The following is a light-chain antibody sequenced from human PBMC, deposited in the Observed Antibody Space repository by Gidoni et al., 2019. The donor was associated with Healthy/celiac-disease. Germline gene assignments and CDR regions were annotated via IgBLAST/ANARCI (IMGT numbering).Light chain of an antibody. CDR2: EGS. Sequence: QSALTQPASVSGSPGQSITISCTGTSSDVGSYNLVSWYQQQPGKAPKLMIYEGSKRHSGVSNRFSGSKSGNTASLTISGLQAEDEADYYCCSYAGSSTYVFGTGTKVTVL. CDR3: CSYAGSSTYV. V-gene: IGLV2-23*01. J-gene: IGLJ1*01. CDR1: SSDVGSYNL.